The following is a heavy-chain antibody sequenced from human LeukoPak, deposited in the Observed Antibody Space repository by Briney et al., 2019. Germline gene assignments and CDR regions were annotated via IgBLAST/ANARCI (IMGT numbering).Heavy chain of an antibody. D-gene: IGHD2-2*01. V-gene: IGHV3-23*01. CDR3: AKGLVPAAIRVVDY. CDR2: ISASGGST. J-gene: IGHJ4*02. CDR1: GFTFSSYA. Sequence: GGSLRLSCAASGFTFSSYAMSWVRQAPGKGLEWVSAISASGGSTYYADPVKGRFTIARDTSQNTLYLQVNSLRAEETAVYYWAKGLVPAAIRVVDYWGQGTLVTVSS.